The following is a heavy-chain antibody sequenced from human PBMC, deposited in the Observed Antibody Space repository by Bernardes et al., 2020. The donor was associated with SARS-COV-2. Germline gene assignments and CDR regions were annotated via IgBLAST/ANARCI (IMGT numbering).Heavy chain of an antibody. CDR3: ARGAGCNGGSCQLDY. Sequence: SLRLSCAASGFTFSDNALHWVRQAPGKGLEWVAVISYDGSNKYYADSVKGRFTISRDNSKNTLSLQMSGLRAEDTAVYYCARGAGCNGGSCQLDYWGQGTLVTVSS. CDR1: GFTFSDNA. CDR2: ISYDGSNK. J-gene: IGHJ4*02. D-gene: IGHD2-15*01. V-gene: IGHV3-30-3*01.